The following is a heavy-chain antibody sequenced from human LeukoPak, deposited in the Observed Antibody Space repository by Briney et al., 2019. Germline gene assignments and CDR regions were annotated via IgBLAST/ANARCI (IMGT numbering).Heavy chain of an antibody. V-gene: IGHV3-21*01. CDR2: ISSGSSFI. CDR3: ARDPAYGSGANYFDR. CDR1: GFTFSSYS. D-gene: IGHD3-10*01. J-gene: IGHJ4*02. Sequence: GGSLRLSCAASGFTFSSYSMNWVRQAPGKGLEWVSSISSGSSFIYYADSLKGRFTISRDSAKNSVYLQMNSLRGEDTAVYYCARDPAYGSGANYFDRWGQGTLVTVSS.